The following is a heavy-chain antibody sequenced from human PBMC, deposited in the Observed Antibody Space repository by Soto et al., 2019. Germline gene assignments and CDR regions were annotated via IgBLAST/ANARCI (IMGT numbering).Heavy chain of an antibody. CDR2: IYHSGST. J-gene: IGHJ4*02. V-gene: IGHV4-30-2*01. D-gene: IGHD1-7*01. CDR3: ARDGVSSTEYTWNYGTYFDY. Sequence: NPSETLSLTCAVSGGSISSGGYSWSWIRQPPGKGLEWIGYIYHSGSTYYNPSLKSRVTISVDRSKNQFSLYLQMNSLRPDDTAMYYCARDGVSSTEYTWNYGTYFDYWGQGALVTVSS. CDR1: GGSISSGGYS.